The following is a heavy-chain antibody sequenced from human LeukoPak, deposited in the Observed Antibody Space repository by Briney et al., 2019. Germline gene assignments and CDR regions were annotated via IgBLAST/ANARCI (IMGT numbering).Heavy chain of an antibody. CDR1: GYTFTSYY. CDR2: INPNSGGT. Sequence: ASVKVSCKASGYTFTSYYIDWVRQAPGQGLEWMGWINPNSGGTNYAQKFQGRVTMTRDTSISTAYMELSRLRSDDTAVYYCARNFYFDSSGYYHYWGQGTLVTVSS. J-gene: IGHJ4*02. CDR3: ARNFYFDSSGYYHY. V-gene: IGHV1-2*02. D-gene: IGHD3-22*01.